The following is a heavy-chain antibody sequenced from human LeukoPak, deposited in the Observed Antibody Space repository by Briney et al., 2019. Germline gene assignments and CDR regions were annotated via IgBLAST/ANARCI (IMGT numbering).Heavy chain of an antibody. CDR1: GGSISTYY. J-gene: IGHJ4*02. Sequence: SETLSLTCTVSGGSISTYYWSWIRQPPGKGLEWMGYIYYTGSTNYSPSLKSRVTISVDTSKNQFSLKLSSVTAADTAVYYCAREVFSGYYFDYWGQGTLVTVSS. CDR2: IYYTGST. CDR3: AREVFSGYYFDY. V-gene: IGHV4-59*01. D-gene: IGHD3-22*01.